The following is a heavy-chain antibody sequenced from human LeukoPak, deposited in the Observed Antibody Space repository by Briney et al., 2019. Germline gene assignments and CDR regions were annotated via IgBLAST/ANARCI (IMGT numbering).Heavy chain of an antibody. CDR2: INPSGGST. J-gene: IGHJ3*02. Sequence: ASVKVSCKASGYTFTSYYMHWVRQAPGQGLEWMGIINPSGGSTSYAQKFQGRVTMTRDTSTSTVYMELSSLRSEDTAVYYCARDLYSSSSLLVSDAFDIWGQGTMVTVSS. CDR3: ARDLYSSSSLLVSDAFDI. CDR1: GYTFTSYY. D-gene: IGHD6-6*01. V-gene: IGHV1-46*01.